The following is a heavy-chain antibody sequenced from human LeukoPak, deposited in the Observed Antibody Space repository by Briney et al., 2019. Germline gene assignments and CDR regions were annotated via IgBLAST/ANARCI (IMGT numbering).Heavy chain of an antibody. J-gene: IGHJ5*02. V-gene: IGHV3-23*01. Sequence: GGSLRLSCAASGFTFSSYAMSWVRQAPGKGLEWVSAISGSGDTTYHADSVKGRFTISRDNSKDTLYLQMNSLRAEDTAVYHCAKDGAAAGFNWFDPWGQGTLVTVSS. CDR2: ISGSGDTT. CDR3: AKDGAAAGFNWFDP. D-gene: IGHD6-13*01. CDR1: GFTFSSYA.